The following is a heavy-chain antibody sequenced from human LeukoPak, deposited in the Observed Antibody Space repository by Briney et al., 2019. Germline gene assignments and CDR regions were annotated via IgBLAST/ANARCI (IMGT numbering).Heavy chain of an antibody. CDR3: ARGKREPRGRGSYYFDY. CDR2: MNPNSGNT. J-gene: IGHJ4*02. D-gene: IGHD1-26*01. Sequence: ASVKVSCKASGYTFTSYDINWVRQATGQGLEWMGWMNPNSGNTGYAQKFQGRVTMTRNTSISTAYMELSSLRSEDTAVYYCARGKREPRGRGSYYFDYWGQGTLVTVSS. V-gene: IGHV1-8*01. CDR1: GYTFTSYD.